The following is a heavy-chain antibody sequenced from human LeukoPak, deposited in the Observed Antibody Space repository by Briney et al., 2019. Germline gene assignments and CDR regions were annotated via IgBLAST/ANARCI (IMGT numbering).Heavy chain of an antibody. V-gene: IGHV3-11*01. CDR1: GFTFSDYY. J-gene: IGHJ4*02. CDR3: ARVLWFGESASDY. Sequence: PGGSLRLSCAASGFTFSDYYMSWIRQAPGKGLEWVSYISSSGSTIYYADSVKGRFTISRDNAKNSLYLQMNSLRAEDTAVYYCARVLWFGESASDYWGQGTLVTVSS. CDR2: ISSSGSTI. D-gene: IGHD3-10*01.